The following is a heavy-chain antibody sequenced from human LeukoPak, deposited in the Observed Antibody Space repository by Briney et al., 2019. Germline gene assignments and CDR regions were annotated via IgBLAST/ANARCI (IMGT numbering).Heavy chain of an antibody. V-gene: IGHV1-18*01. D-gene: IGHD1-1*01. Sequence: ASVKVSCKASGYTFTSYGISWVRQAPGQGLEWTGWISAYNGNTNYAQKLQGRVTMTTDTSTSTAYMELRSLRSDDTAVYYCARRGTGYGISYYYYGMDVWGQGTTVTVSS. J-gene: IGHJ6*02. CDR2: ISAYNGNT. CDR1: GYTFTSYG. CDR3: ARRGTGYGISYYYYGMDV.